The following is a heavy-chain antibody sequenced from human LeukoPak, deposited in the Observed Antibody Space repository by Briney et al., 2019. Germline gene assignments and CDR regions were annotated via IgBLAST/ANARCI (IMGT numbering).Heavy chain of an antibody. D-gene: IGHD4-11*01. Sequence: GRSLRLSCAASGFTFSSYAMHWVRQAPGKGLEWVAVISYDGSNKYYADSVKGRFTISRDNSKNTLYLQMNSLRAEDTAVYYCARELYYSNYEVEEEDWFDPWGQGTLVTASS. V-gene: IGHV3-30*01. CDR2: ISYDGSNK. CDR1: GFTFSSYA. J-gene: IGHJ5*02. CDR3: ARELYYSNYEVEEEDWFDP.